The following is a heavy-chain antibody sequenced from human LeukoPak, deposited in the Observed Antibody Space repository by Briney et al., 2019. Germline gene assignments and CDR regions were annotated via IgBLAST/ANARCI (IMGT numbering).Heavy chain of an antibody. Sequence: GESLKISCKGSGYSFTSYWIGWVRQMPGKGLEWMGIIYPGDSDTRYSPPFQGQVTISADKSIGTAYLQWSSLKASDTAMYYCARHRVGATNGTDVWGQGTTVTVSS. CDR1: GYSFTSYW. J-gene: IGHJ6*02. CDR3: ARHRVGATNGTDV. V-gene: IGHV5-51*01. D-gene: IGHD1-26*01. CDR2: IYPGDSDT.